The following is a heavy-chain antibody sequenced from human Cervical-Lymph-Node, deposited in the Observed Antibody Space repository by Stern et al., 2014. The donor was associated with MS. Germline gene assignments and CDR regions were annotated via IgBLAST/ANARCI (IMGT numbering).Heavy chain of an antibody. V-gene: IGHV5-51*01. CDR2: IYPYDADP. CDR1: GYSFTIYY. J-gene: IGHJ4*02. Sequence: VQLVQSGAEVKKPGESLKVSCKVSGYSFTIYYITWVRQTPGQGLEWMGVIYPYDADPTYSPSFQGQVTISADKSITTAYLQWSSLSASDTAMYYCARHVQGFDYWGQGTLVTVSS. CDR3: ARHVQGFDY.